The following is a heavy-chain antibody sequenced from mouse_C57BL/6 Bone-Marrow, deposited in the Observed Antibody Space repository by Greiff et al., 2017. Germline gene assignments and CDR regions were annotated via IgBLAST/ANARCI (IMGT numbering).Heavy chain of an antibody. CDR3: ARKCGSSSYYAMDY. CDR1: GFSLTSYA. D-gene: IGHD1-1*01. CDR2: IWTGGGT. V-gene: IGHV2-9-1*01. Sequence: VQGVESGPGLVAPSQSLSITCTVSGFSLTSYAISWVRQPPGKGLEWLGVIWTGGGTNYNSALKSRLSISKDNYKSQVFLKMNSLQTDDTARYYCARKCGSSSYYAMDYWGQGTSVTVSS. J-gene: IGHJ4*01.